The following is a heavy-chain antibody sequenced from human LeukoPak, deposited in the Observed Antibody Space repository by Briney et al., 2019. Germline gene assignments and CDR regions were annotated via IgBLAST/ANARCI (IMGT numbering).Heavy chain of an antibody. Sequence: PSETLSLTCTVSGGSISSYYWSWIRQPPGKGLEWIGYIYYSGSTNYNPSLKSRVTISVDTSKNQFSLKLGSVTAADTAVYYCARARYYCGHYFDYWGQGTLVTVSS. CDR2: IYYSGST. D-gene: IGHD3-10*01. CDR1: GGSISSYY. V-gene: IGHV4-59*08. CDR3: ARARYYCGHYFDY. J-gene: IGHJ4*02.